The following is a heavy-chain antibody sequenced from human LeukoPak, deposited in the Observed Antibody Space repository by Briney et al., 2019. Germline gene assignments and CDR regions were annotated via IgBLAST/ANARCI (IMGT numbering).Heavy chain of an antibody. CDR2: TYYRSKWYN. CDR3: ALMVQGVVRY. V-gene: IGHV6-1*01. Sequence: SQSLSLTCAISGDGVSSNSAAWNWSRQSPSRGLEWLGRTYYRSKWYNDYAVSVKSRITINPDTSKNQFSLQLNSVTPEDTAVYYCALMVQGVVRYWGQGTLVTVSS. J-gene: IGHJ4*02. CDR1: GDGVSSNSAA. D-gene: IGHD3-10*01.